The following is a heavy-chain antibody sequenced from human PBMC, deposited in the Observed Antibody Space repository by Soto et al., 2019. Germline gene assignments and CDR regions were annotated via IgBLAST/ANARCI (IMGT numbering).Heavy chain of an antibody. D-gene: IGHD3-22*01. CDR3: ASVYYYDSSGYYYEYFQH. Sequence: PSETLSLTCTVSGGSISSYYWSWIRQPPGKGLEWIGYIYYSGSTNYNPSLKSRVTISVDTSKNQFSLKLSSVTAADTAVYYCASVYYYDSSGYYYEYFQHWGQGTLVTVSA. CDR1: GGSISSYY. J-gene: IGHJ1*01. V-gene: IGHV4-59*01. CDR2: IYYSGST.